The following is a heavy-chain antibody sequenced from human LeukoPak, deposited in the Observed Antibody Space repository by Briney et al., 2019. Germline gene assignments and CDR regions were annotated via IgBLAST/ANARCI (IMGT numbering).Heavy chain of an antibody. CDR3: ARVGSTVTIPSGTPPND. V-gene: IGHV3-74*01. D-gene: IGHD4-11*01. J-gene: IGHJ4*02. Sequence: PGGSLRLSCAASGFTFSSYWMHWVRQAPGKGLVWVSRIYSDGSSTSYADSVKGRFTISRDNAKNTLYLQMNSLRAEDTAVYYCARVGSTVTIPSGTPPNDWGQGTLVTVSS. CDR2: IYSDGSST. CDR1: GFTFSSYW.